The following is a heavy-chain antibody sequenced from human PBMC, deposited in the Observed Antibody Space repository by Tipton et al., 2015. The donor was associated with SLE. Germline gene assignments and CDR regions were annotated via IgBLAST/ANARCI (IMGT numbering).Heavy chain of an antibody. J-gene: IGHJ4*02. V-gene: IGHV4-39*07. CDR2: IYYSGST. CDR1: GDSIGGSRYW. D-gene: IGHD2-15*01. CDR3: ARGSLGVVAASDY. Sequence: TLSLTCTVSGDSIGGSRYWWDWIRQPPGKGLEGIGGIYYSGSTSYNPSLKSRVTILLDTSKNQFSLNLSSVTAADTAMYYCARGSLGVVAASDYWGQGTLVTVSS.